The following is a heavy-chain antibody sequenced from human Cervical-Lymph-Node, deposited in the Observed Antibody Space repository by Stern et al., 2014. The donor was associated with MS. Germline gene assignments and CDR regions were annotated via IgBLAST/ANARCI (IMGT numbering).Heavy chain of an antibody. CDR1: GFTFSSYG. J-gene: IGHJ4*02. V-gene: IGHV3-33*01. CDR2: IWYDGSNK. D-gene: IGHD2-15*01. CDR3: ARRGIGGSCWFDY. Sequence: VQLVESGGGVVQPGRSLRLSCAASGFTFSSYGMHWVRQAPGKGLEWVAVIWYDGSNKYYADSVKGRFTISRDNSKNTLYLQMNSLRAEDTAVYYCARRGIGGSCWFDYWGQGTLVTVSS.